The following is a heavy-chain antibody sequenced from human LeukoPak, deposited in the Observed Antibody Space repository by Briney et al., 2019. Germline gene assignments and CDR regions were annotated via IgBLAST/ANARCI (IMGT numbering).Heavy chain of an antibody. CDR3: AKRHLIAGRGRDY. J-gene: IGHJ4*02. D-gene: IGHD3-16*02. CDR1: GFTFCTYV. CDR2: ISSNGGST. V-gene: IGHV3-64*01. Sequence: GGSLRLSSAASGFTFCTYVMHWVRQAPGKGLEYVSAISSNGGSTYYANSVKGRFTISRDNSKNTLYLQMNSLRAEDTALYYCAKRHLIAGRGRDYWGERALVTVSS.